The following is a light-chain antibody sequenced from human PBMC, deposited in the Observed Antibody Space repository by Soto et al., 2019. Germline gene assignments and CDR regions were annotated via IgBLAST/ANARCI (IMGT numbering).Light chain of an antibody. CDR3: QQYNSYSRT. V-gene: IGKV3-15*01. J-gene: IGKJ1*01. CDR1: QSVSNN. Sequence: IVMTQSPATLSVSPGERATLSCRASQSVSNNLAWYQQKPGQAPRLLIYSASIRATGIPSRFSGSGSGTEFTLTISSLQRDDFATYYCQQYNSYSRTFGQGTKVDI. CDR2: SAS.